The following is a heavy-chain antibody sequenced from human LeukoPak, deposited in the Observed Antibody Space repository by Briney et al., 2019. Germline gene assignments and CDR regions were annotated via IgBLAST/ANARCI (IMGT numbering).Heavy chain of an antibody. Sequence: GGSLRLSCAASGFTFSSYWMHWVRHAPGKGLVWVSRINSDGSSTSYADSVKGRFTISRDNAKNTLYLQMNSLRAGDTAVYYCARDLYSSSWYVSFWFDPWGQGTLVTVSS. CDR2: INSDGSST. CDR3: ARDLYSSSWYVSFWFDP. V-gene: IGHV3-74*01. CDR1: GFTFSSYW. D-gene: IGHD6-13*01. J-gene: IGHJ5*02.